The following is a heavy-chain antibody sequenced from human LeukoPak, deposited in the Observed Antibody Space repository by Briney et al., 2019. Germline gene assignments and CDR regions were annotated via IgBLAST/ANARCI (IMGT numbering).Heavy chain of an antibody. J-gene: IGHJ4*02. CDR1: GFNFGSYA. Sequence: GGSLRLSCAASGFNFGSYAMHWVRQAPDKGLQWVAVIWYDGSIKYYADSVKGRFIISRDNSKSTVFLQMNSLRIEDTGVYYCARGAHYGGNSPDYWGQGTLVTVSS. D-gene: IGHD4-23*01. CDR3: ARGAHYGGNSPDY. V-gene: IGHV3-30*04. CDR2: IWYDGSIK.